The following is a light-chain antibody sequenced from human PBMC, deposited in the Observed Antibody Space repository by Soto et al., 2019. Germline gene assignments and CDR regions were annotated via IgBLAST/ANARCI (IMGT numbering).Light chain of an antibody. CDR2: DVS. CDR1: SSDVGGYNY. V-gene: IGLV2-14*01. Sequence: QSVLTQPASVSGSPGQSITISCTGTSSDVGGYNYVSWYQQHPGKAPRLMIYDVSNRPSGVSNRFSGSKSGNTASLTISGLRAEDEADYYCSSYTSSSSYFFGTGTKVTAL. J-gene: IGLJ1*01. CDR3: SSYTSSSSYF.